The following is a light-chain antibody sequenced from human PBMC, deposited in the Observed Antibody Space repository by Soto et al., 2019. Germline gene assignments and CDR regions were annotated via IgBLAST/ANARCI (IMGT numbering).Light chain of an antibody. Sequence: EIVLTQSPGILSLSPGERATLSCRASQSVSNNYLAWYQQKPGQAPRLLIYDASSRATGIPDRFSGSGSGTDFTLTISRLEPEDFAGYSCQQYVGSLRTFGQGTKVEIK. CDR2: DAS. CDR1: QSVSNNY. J-gene: IGKJ1*01. CDR3: QQYVGSLRT. V-gene: IGKV3-20*01.